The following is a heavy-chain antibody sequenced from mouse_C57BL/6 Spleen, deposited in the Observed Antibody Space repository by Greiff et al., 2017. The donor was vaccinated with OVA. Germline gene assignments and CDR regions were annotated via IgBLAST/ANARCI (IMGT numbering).Heavy chain of an antibody. CDR1: GYTFTSYW. CDR3: ARGYYDSRYFDV. Sequence: QVHVKQPGAELVRPGSSVKLSCKASGYTFTSYWMDWVKQRPGQGLEWIGNIYPSDSETHYNQKFKDKATLTVDKSSSTAYMQLSSLTSEDSAVYYCARGYYDSRYFDVWGTGTTVTVSS. D-gene: IGHD2-4*01. J-gene: IGHJ1*03. CDR2: IYPSDSET. V-gene: IGHV1-61*01.